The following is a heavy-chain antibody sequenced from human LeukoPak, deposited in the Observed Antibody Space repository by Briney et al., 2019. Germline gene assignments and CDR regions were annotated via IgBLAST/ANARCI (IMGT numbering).Heavy chain of an antibody. CDR2: IYSGGTT. Sequence: GGSLRLSCAASGFTVSSNYMSWVRQAPGKGLEWVSIIYSGGTTYYADSVKGRFTISRDNSKSILYLQMNSLRAEDTAVYYCARGHSSGRVGFDIWGQGTMVTVSS. D-gene: IGHD6-19*01. CDR1: GFTVSSNY. J-gene: IGHJ3*02. CDR3: ARGHSSGRVGFDI. V-gene: IGHV3-53*01.